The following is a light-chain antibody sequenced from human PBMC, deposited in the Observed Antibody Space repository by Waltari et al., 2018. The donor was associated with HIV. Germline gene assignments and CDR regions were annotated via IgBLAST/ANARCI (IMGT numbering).Light chain of an antibody. Sequence: DIQMTQSPYTLSASVGDRVTITSRASQSVSPWLAWYQQKPGKAPKLLIYKASTLESGTPSRFSGSGSGTEFTLTISSLQPDDFATYFCQHYYTEFRTFGQGTAVEIK. J-gene: IGKJ1*01. CDR3: QHYYTEFRT. V-gene: IGKV1-5*03. CDR1: QSVSPW. CDR2: KAS.